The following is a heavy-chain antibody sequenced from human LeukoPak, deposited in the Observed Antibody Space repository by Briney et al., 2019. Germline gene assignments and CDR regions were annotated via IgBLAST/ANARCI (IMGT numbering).Heavy chain of an antibody. CDR2: IYPGDSAT. D-gene: IGHD2-15*01. Sequence: GESLKISCKGSGYSFTSYWIGWVRQMPGKGLEWMGIIYPGDSATRYSPSFQGQVTISADKSISTAYLQWSSLKASDTAMYYCARRDCSGGSCYSRAYYFDYWGQGTLVTVSS. CDR3: ARRDCSGGSCYSRAYYFDY. CDR1: GYSFTSYW. V-gene: IGHV5-51*01. J-gene: IGHJ4*02.